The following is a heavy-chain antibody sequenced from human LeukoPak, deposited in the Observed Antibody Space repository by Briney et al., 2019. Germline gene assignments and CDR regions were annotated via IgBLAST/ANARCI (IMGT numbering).Heavy chain of an antibody. J-gene: IGHJ4*02. D-gene: IGHD5-24*01. V-gene: IGHV3-64*02. CDR3: ARGREVEFDS. CDR1: GXSFSIYA. Sequence: GGSLTLSCAGSGXSFSIYALHWVRQAPGKGLEYVSGIRSDGGATYYADSVKGRFTISRDNSKNTLSLQMGGLRAEDMAVYYCARGREVEFDSWGQGTLVTVSS. CDR2: IRSDGGAT.